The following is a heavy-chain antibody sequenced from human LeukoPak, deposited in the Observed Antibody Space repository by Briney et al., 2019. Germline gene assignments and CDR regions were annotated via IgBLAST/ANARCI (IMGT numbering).Heavy chain of an antibody. CDR2: IYYSGST. J-gene: IGHJ4*02. V-gene: IGHV4-59*01. Sequence: SETLSLTCTVSGGSISSYYWSWVRQPPGKGLEWIGYIYYSGSTNYNPSLKSRVTISVDTSKNQFPLKLSSVTAADTAVYYCARDAAGIVGAFDYWGQGTLVTVSS. CDR3: ARDAAGIVGAFDY. CDR1: GGSISSYY. D-gene: IGHD1-26*01.